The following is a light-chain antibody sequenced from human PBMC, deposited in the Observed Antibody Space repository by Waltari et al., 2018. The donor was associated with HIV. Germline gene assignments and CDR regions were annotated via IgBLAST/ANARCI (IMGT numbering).Light chain of an antibody. J-gene: IGLJ1*01. CDR2: HVT. Sequence: QSALAQPRSVSGSPGQSVTISCTGTSSDVGGYNYVSWFQHHPDKAPKLILYHVTKRPSGVPDRFSASKSGNTASLTISGLQAEDDAEYYCCSTAARATYVFGTGTQVTVL. V-gene: IGLV2-11*01. CDR1: SSDVGGYNY. CDR3: CSTAARATYV.